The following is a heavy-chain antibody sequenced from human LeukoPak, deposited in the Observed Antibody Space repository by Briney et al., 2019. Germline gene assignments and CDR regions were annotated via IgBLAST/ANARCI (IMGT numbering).Heavy chain of an antibody. CDR1: GFTVSSNY. J-gene: IGHJ6*03. V-gene: IGHV3-21*01. CDR2: ISSSSSYI. Sequence: GGSLRLSCAASGFTVSSNYMTWVRQAPGKGLEWVSSISSSSSYIYYADSVKGRFTISRDNAKNSLYLQMNSLRAEDTAVYYCARDLIRGYMDVWGKGTTVTVSS. D-gene: IGHD3-16*01. CDR3: ARDLIRGYMDV.